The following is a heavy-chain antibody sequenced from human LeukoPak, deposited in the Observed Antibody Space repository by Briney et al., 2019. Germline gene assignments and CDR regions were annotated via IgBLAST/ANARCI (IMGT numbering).Heavy chain of an antibody. CDR1: GFTFSTYS. CDR2: ISSSSSHI. CDR3: ASVVVQRVY. J-gene: IGHJ4*02. Sequence: GGSLRLSCAGSGFTFSTYSMNWVRQAPGKGLEWVSSISSSSSHIYYADSVKGRFTISRDNAKNSLYLQMNSLRVEDTAVYYCASVVVQRVYWGQGTLVTVSS. V-gene: IGHV3-21*01. D-gene: IGHD2-21*01.